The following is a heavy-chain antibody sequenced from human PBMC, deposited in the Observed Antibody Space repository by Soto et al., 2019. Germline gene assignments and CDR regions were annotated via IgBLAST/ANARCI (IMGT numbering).Heavy chain of an antibody. Sequence: GASVKVSCKASGYTFTSYYMHWVRQAPGQGLEWMGIINPSGGSTSYAQKFQGRVTMTRDTSTSTVYMELSSLRSEDTAVYYCAAEPHYNTGMVRGAFDIWGQGTMVTVSS. CDR3: AAEPHYNTGMVRGAFDI. CDR1: GYTFTSYY. CDR2: INPSGGST. J-gene: IGHJ3*02. V-gene: IGHV1-46*01. D-gene: IGHD5-18*01.